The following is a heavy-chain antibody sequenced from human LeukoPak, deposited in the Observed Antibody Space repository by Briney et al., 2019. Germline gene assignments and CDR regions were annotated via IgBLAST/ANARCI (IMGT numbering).Heavy chain of an antibody. CDR2: IRISGGST. CDR3: ARVRRGLGAYMDV. D-gene: IGHD4/OR15-4a*01. CDR1: GFTFSNFA. J-gene: IGHJ6*03. Sequence: GGSLRLSCAASGFTFSNFAIHWVRQAPGKGLELVSVIRISGGSTYYSNSAKDRFTISTDNYTNTLYLQMVGLRAEDMAVYYCARVRRGLGAYMDVWGKGGTVTVSS. V-gene: IGHV3-64*01.